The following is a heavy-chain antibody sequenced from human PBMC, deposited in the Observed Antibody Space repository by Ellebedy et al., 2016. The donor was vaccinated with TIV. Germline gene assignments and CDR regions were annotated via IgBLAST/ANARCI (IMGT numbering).Heavy chain of an antibody. CDR2: ISGSGGST. V-gene: IGHV3-23*01. Sequence: GESLKISCAASGFTFSSYAMSWVRQAPGKGLEWVSAISGSGGSTYYADSVKGRFTISRDNSKNTLYLQMNSLRAEDTAVYYCAKDREGGLGYYYYGMDVWGQGTTVTVSS. CDR1: GFTFSSYA. D-gene: IGHD3-10*01. J-gene: IGHJ6*02. CDR3: AKDREGGLGYYYYGMDV.